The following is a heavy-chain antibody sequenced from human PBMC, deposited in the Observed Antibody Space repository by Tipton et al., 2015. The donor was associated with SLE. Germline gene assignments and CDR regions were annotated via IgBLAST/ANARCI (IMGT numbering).Heavy chain of an antibody. CDR2: IKEDGSEK. CDR3: ATTNGLDS. CDR1: GSTFRSSW. J-gene: IGHJ5*01. V-gene: IGHV3-7*01. Sequence: GSLRLSCAASGSTFRSSWMNWVRPAPGKGLEWMANIKEDGSEKNYVDSVKGRFTISRDNAKNSLYLQMNSLRGEDTAVYYCATTNGLDSWGQGTLVTVSS.